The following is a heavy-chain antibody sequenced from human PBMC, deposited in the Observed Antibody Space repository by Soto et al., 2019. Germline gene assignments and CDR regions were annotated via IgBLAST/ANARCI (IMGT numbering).Heavy chain of an antibody. V-gene: IGHV3-30-3*01. CDR1: GFTFSTYA. Sequence: GGSLRLSCAASGFTFSTYAMHWVRQAPGKGLEWVTFISYDGVHKYYADSVKGRFTISRDNSKNTLYLQMNSLRAEDTAVYHCARWPGSPYGMDVWGQGTTVTVSS. CDR2: ISYDGVHK. D-gene: IGHD5-12*01. J-gene: IGHJ6*02. CDR3: ARWPGSPYGMDV.